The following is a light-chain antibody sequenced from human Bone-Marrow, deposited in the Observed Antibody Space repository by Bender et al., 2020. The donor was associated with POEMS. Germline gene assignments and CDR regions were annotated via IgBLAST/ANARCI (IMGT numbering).Light chain of an antibody. CDR1: SSDVGGYNY. CDR2: GVT. CDR3: SSFAGSHTLI. J-gene: IGLJ2*01. V-gene: IGLV2-11*01. Sequence: QSALSQPASASGSPGQSIAISCTGTSSDVGGYNYVSWYQQHPGKAPRLMIYGVTKRPSGVPVRFSGSKSGNTGPLSISGLQGAHEAGCYCSSFAGSHTLISGRGTKLAVL.